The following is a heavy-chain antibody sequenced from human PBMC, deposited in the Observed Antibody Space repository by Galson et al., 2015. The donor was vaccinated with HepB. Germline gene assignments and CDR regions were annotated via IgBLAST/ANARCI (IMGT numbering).Heavy chain of an antibody. J-gene: IGHJ6*02. D-gene: IGHD2-15*01. CDR1: GYTLTELS. V-gene: IGHV1-24*01. Sequence: SVKVSCKVSGYTLTELSMHWVRQAPGKGLEWMGGFDPEDGETIYAQKFQGRVTMTEDTSTDTAYMELSSLRSEDTAVYYCATRLPSSDYYYYGMDVWGQGTTVTVSS. CDR3: ATRLPSSDYYYYGMDV. CDR2: FDPEDGET.